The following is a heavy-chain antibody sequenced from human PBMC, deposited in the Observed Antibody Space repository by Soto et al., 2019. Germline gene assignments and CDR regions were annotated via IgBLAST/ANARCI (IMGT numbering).Heavy chain of an antibody. CDR3: ARSQKMGQWLVLGY. CDR2: INSDGSST. V-gene: IGHV3-74*02. Sequence: EVQLVESGGGLVKPGGSLRLSCAASDFTLSDAWMSWVRQAPGKGLEWVSRINSDGSSTSYADSVKGRFTISRDNAKNTLYLQMNSLRAEDTAVYYCARSQKMGQWLVLGYWGQGTLVTVSS. D-gene: IGHD6-19*01. CDR1: DFTLSDAW. J-gene: IGHJ4*02.